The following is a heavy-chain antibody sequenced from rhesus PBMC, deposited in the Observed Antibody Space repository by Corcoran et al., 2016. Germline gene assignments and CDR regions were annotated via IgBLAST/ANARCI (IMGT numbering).Heavy chain of an antibody. CDR2: IYGSGGST. CDR3: AREPCSNKRLWYFDL. D-gene: IGHD4-23*01. CDR1: GGSISDRYH. J-gene: IGHJ2*01. Sequence: QVQLQESGPGLVKPSETLSLTCAVSGGSISDRYHWSWIRQPPGRGLEWIGYIYGSGGSTYSNPSLKSRVTISTDTSKNQFSLKLSSVTAADTAVYYCAREPCSNKRLWYFDLWGPGTPITISS. V-gene: IGHV4-106*01.